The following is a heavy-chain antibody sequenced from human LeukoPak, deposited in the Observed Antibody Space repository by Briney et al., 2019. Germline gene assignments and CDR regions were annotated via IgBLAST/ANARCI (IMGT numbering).Heavy chain of an antibody. Sequence: GRSLRLSCAASGFTFSSYAMHWVRQAPGKGLEWVAVISYDGSNKYYADSVKGRFTISRDNSKNTLYLQMNSLRAEDTAVYYCARPDYDSSGYADYWGQGTLVTVSS. CDR1: GFTFSSYA. CDR2: ISYDGSNK. D-gene: IGHD3-22*01. CDR3: ARPDYDSSGYADY. V-gene: IGHV3-30*04. J-gene: IGHJ4*02.